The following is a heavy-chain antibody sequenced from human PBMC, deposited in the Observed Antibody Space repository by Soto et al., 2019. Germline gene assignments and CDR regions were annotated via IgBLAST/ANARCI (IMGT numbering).Heavy chain of an antibody. Sequence: PGGSLRLSCAASGFTFSSYGMHWVRQAPGKGLEWVAVISYDGSNKYYADSVKGRFTISRDNSKNTLYLQMNSLRAEDTAVYFCAKSLRTAATADPHFDYWGQGTLVTVSS. CDR1: GFTFSSYG. D-gene: IGHD2-15*01. CDR2: ISYDGSNK. J-gene: IGHJ4*02. CDR3: AKSLRTAATADPHFDY. V-gene: IGHV3-30*18.